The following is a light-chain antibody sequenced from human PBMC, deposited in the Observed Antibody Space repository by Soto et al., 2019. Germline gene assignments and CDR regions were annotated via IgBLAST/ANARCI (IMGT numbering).Light chain of an antibody. Sequence: DTQMTQSPSSLSASVGDRVAITCRASQNVRSYLNWYQQKPGEAPNLLIYETSISQSGVPSRFSGDGYGTDFTLSISSLHPEDFATYYCQQTFSLPRTFGQGTKVDIK. CDR3: QQTFSLPRT. CDR1: QNVRSY. J-gene: IGKJ1*01. CDR2: ETS. V-gene: IGKV1-39*01.